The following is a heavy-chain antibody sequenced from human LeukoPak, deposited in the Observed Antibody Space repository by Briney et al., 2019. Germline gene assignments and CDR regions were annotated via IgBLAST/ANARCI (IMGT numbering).Heavy chain of an antibody. V-gene: IGHV3-30*04. J-gene: IGHJ4*02. CDR1: RFTFSSYA. D-gene: IGHD3-22*01. Sequence: GGSLRLSCAASRFTFSSYAMHWVRQAPGKGLEWVAHISFDGSNKYYADSVKGRFTISRDNSKDTLYLQMNSLRAEDTAVYYCAASDSNGYYYLGFGFWGQGTLVTVSS. CDR2: ISFDGSNK. CDR3: AASDSNGYYYLGFGF.